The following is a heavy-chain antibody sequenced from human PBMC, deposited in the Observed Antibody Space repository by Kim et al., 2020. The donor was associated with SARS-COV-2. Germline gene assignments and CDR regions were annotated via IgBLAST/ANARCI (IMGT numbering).Heavy chain of an antibody. CDR1: GGTFSSYA. V-gene: IGHV1-69*13. D-gene: IGHD3-9*01. Sequence: SVKVSCKASGGTFSSYAISWVRQAPGQGLEWMGGIIPIFGTANYAQKFQGRVTITADESTSTAYMELSSLRSEDTAVYYCARSYDILTGYYYWGQGTLVTVSS. CDR3: ARSYDILTGYYY. J-gene: IGHJ4*02. CDR2: IIPIFGTA.